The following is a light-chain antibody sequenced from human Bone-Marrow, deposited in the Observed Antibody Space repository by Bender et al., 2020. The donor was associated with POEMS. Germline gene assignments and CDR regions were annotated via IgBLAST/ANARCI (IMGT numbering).Light chain of an antibody. Sequence: QSVLTQPPSVSGAPGQRVAISCTGSASNIGATYDVHWYQHLPGTAPKLLIYANIYRPAGVPDRFSASKSGNTASLTISGLQAEDEADYYCCSYAGSSTVVFGGGTKLTVL. J-gene: IGLJ2*01. CDR3: CSYAGSSTVV. CDR1: ASNIGATYD. CDR2: ANI. V-gene: IGLV1-40*01.